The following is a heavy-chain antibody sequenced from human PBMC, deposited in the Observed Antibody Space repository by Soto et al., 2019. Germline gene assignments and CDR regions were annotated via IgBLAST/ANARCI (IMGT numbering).Heavy chain of an antibody. V-gene: IGHV1-69*06. CDR2: IIPIFGTA. CDR3: GRVLRGGVAAALDY. D-gene: IGHD6-13*01. CDR1: GGTFSSYA. J-gene: IGHJ4*02. Sequence: QVQLVQSGAEVKKPGSSVKVSCKASGGTFSSYAISWVRQAPGQGLEWMGGIIPIFGTANYAQKFQGRVRIPAEKSTTTATMGLSGLRSRDTPVYSWGRVLRGGVAAALDYWGQGTLVTVSS.